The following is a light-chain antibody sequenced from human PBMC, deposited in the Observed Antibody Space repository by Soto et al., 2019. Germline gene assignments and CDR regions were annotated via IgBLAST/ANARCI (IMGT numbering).Light chain of an antibody. Sequence: EIVLTQSPAYLSLSPGERVTLSCRASQSVSSYLAWYQQKPGQTPRLLIYDASNRATGIPARFSGSGSGTDFTLTISSLEPEDFAVYYCQQRSNWPSITFGQGTRLEIK. V-gene: IGKV3-11*01. CDR3: QQRSNWPSIT. J-gene: IGKJ5*01. CDR2: DAS. CDR1: QSVSSY.